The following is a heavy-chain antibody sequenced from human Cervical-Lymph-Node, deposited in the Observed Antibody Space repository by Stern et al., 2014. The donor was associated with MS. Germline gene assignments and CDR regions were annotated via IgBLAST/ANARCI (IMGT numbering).Heavy chain of an antibody. V-gene: IGHV1-58*01. CDR2: IPLGSGDT. D-gene: IGHD6-19*01. CDR3: AATFDTSAWYRGLDY. Sequence: QMQLVQSGPEIKKPGTSVKVSCKASGFTFTSSAVQWVRQARGQPLEWPGWIPLGSGDTRYSQKFKDRVTITRDMSTSTVYMEISTLTSEDAAVYYCAATFDTSAWYRGLDYWGQGTRVTVSS. J-gene: IGHJ4*02. CDR1: GFTFTSSA.